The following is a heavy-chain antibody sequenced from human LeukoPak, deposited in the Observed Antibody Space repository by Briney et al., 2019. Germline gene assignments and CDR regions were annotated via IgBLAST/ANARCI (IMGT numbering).Heavy chain of an antibody. CDR1: GGTFSSYA. CDR3: ARVHNWNYNMDV. J-gene: IGHJ6*03. V-gene: IGHV1-69*13. D-gene: IGHD1-20*01. CDR2: IIPIFGTA. Sequence: GASVKVSCKASGGTFSSYAISWVRQAPGQGLEWMGGIIPIFGTANYAQKFQGRVTITADESTSTAYMELSSLRSEDTAVYYCARVHNWNYNMDVWGKGTTVTVSS.